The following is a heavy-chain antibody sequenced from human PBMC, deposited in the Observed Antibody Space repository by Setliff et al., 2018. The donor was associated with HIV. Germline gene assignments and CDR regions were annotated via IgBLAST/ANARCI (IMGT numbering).Heavy chain of an antibody. V-gene: IGHV4-39*07. CDR1: GGSITRSSYY. J-gene: IGHJ4*02. D-gene: IGHD6-13*01. Sequence: PSETLSLTCTVSGGSITRSSYYWAWIRQPPGKGLERIGNIFYSGHTFYNPSLRSRVTISVDTSKNQFSLKLSSVTAADTAVYYCARGVAAAGLWGQGTLVTVS. CDR2: IFYSGHT. CDR3: ARGVAAAGL.